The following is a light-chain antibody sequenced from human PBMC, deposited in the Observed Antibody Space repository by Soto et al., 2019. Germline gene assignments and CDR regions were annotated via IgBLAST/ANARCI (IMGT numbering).Light chain of an antibody. CDR1: QSISSW. CDR3: QQYNSYPWT. J-gene: IGKJ1*01. CDR2: KAS. V-gene: IGKV1-5*03. Sequence: DIQMTQSHSTLSASVGDRVTITCRASQSISSWLAWYQQKPGKAPKLLIYKASSLESGVPSRFSGSGSGTEVTLTISSLQTDDFATYYCQQYNSYPWTFGQGTKVEIK.